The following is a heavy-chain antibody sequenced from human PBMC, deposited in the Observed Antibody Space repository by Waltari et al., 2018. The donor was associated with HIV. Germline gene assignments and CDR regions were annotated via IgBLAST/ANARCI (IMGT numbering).Heavy chain of an antibody. J-gene: IGHJ1*01. Sequence: EVQLVESGGNLVQPGGSLRLSCAASGFTFTRYWMHWVRQAPGKGLAWGSRINSDGSSIRYADSVKGRFTISRDNAKNTLYLQMNSLRDEDTAVYYCAKEAGDRGYFQHWGQGTLVTVSS. D-gene: IGHD3-10*01. CDR1: GFTFTRYW. CDR2: INSDGSSI. V-gene: IGHV3-74*01. CDR3: AKEAGDRGYFQH.